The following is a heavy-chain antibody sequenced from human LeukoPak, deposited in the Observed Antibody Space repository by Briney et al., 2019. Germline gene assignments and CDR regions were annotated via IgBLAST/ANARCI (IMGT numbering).Heavy chain of an antibody. CDR3: AKDSSAYYGSGIDY. J-gene: IGHJ4*02. Sequence: QTGGSLRLSCAASGFTFDDYAMHWVRQAPGKGLEWVSGISWNSGSIGYADSVKGRFTISRDNAKNSLSLQMNSLRAEDTALYYCAKDSSAYYGSGIDYWGQGTLVTVSS. V-gene: IGHV3-9*01. CDR1: GFTFDDYA. CDR2: ISWNSGSI. D-gene: IGHD3-10*01.